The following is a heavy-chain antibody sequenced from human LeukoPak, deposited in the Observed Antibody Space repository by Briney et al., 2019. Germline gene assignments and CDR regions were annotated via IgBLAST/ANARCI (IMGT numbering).Heavy chain of an antibody. CDR3: AKDRYGDYGPFDN. V-gene: IGHV3-48*03. Sequence: GSLRLSCAASGFTFSSYEMNWVRQAPGKGLEWVSYISSSGSTIYYADSVKGRFTISRDNSKNTLSLQMNSVRPDDTAVYYCAKDRYGDYGPFDNWGQGTMVTVSS. J-gene: IGHJ3*02. CDR2: ISSSGSTI. CDR1: GFTFSSYE. D-gene: IGHD4-17*01.